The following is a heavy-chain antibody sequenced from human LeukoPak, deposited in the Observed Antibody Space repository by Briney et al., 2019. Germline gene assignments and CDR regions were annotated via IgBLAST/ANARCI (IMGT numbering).Heavy chain of an antibody. CDR2: IKKDGSEK. CDR1: GFTFSSYW. Sequence: PGGSLRLSCAASGFTFSSYWMSWVRQAPGKGLEWVANIKKDGSEKYYVDSVKGRFTISRDNAKKSLYLQMNSLRAEDTAVYYCTRGCSGGSCRATSDVWGKGTTVTVSS. D-gene: IGHD2-15*01. V-gene: IGHV3-7*01. J-gene: IGHJ6*04. CDR3: TRGCSGGSCRATSDV.